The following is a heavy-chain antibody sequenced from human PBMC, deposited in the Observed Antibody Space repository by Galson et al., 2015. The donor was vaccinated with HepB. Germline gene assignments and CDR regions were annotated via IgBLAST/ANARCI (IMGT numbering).Heavy chain of an antibody. J-gene: IGHJ6*02. V-gene: IGHV3-30-3*01. CDR2: ISYDGNNK. CDR3: ARHHYGMDV. Sequence: SLRLSCAASGFTFSDYDIHWVCQAPGKGLEWVAVISYDGNNKYYADSVKGRFTISRDNSKNTLYLQMNSLGTEDTAVYYCARHHYGMDVWGQGTTVTVSS. CDR1: GFTFSDYD.